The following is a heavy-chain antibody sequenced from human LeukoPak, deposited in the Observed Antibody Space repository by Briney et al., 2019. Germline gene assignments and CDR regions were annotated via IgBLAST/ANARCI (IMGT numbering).Heavy chain of an antibody. CDR2: ISGSGGST. Sequence: GGSLRLSCAASGFTFSSYAMSWVRQAPGKGLEWVSAISGSGGSTYYADSVKGRFTISRDNSKNTLFLQMNSLRAEDTAIYYCAKLGSDTCYTRIDSWGLGTLVTVSS. V-gene: IGHV3-23*01. J-gene: IGHJ4*02. D-gene: IGHD2-2*02. CDR1: GFTFSSYA. CDR3: AKLGSDTCYTRIDS.